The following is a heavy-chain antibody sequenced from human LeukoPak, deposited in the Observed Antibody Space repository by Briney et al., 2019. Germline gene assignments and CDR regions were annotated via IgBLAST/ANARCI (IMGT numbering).Heavy chain of an antibody. CDR1: GFTVSSNY. J-gene: IGHJ6*02. D-gene: IGHD4-17*01. CDR2: IYSGGST. CDR3: ASHVHDYGDYNGMDV. Sequence: GGSLRLSCVASGFTVSSNYMTWVRQAPGKGLEWVSVIYSGGSTYYADSVKGRFTISRDNSKNTLYLQMNSLRAEDTAVYYCASHVHDYGDYNGMDVWGQGTTVTVSS. V-gene: IGHV3-53*01.